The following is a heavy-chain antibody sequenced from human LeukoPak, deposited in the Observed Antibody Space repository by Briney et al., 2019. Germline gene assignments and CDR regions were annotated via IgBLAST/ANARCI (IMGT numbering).Heavy chain of an antibody. V-gene: IGHV3-33*01. J-gene: IGHJ4*02. CDR2: IWYDGSNK. D-gene: IGHD3-22*01. CDR3: ARGVQYYDSSGYQGVDY. Sequence: PGRSLRLSCAASGFTFSSYGMHWVRQAPGKGLEWVAVIWYDGSNKYYADSVKGRFTISRDNSKNTLYLQMNSLRAEDTAVYYCARGVQYYDSSGYQGVDYWGQGTLVTVSS. CDR1: GFTFSSYG.